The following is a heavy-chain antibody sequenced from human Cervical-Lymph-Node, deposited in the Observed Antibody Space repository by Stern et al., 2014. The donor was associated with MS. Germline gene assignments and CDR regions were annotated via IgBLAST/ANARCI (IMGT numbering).Heavy chain of an antibody. V-gene: IGHV1-2*04. Sequence: QVQLVQSGAEVKKPGASVKVSCTASGYTFTGFFLHWVRQAPGQGLEWVGWINPNTGVTKSAQKFQGWVTLTRDTSINTVYMELTRLKSDDTAVFYCARGYPYFDNWGQGTLVTVSP. J-gene: IGHJ4*02. CDR3: ARGYPYFDN. CDR2: INPNTGVT. D-gene: IGHD2-15*01. CDR1: GYTFTGFF.